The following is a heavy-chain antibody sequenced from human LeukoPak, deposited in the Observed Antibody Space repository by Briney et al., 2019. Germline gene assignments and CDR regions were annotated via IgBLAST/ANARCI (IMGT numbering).Heavy chain of an antibody. CDR3: ARSRGYSGYDGLDYYYYYMDV. CDR2: IYSGGST. J-gene: IGHJ6*03. D-gene: IGHD5-12*01. Sequence: GGSLTLSCAASGFTVSSNYMSWVRQAPGKGMEWVSVIYSGGSTYYADSVKGRFTSPRDNSKNSLYLQMNSLRAEDTAVYYCARSRGYSGYDGLDYYYYYMDVWGKGTTVTVSS. V-gene: IGHV3-53*01. CDR1: GFTVSSNY.